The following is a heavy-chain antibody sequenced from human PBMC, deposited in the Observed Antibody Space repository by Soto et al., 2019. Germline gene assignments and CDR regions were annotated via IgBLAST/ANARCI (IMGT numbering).Heavy chain of an antibody. CDR3: AKGSEQTGSYNWFDP. V-gene: IGHV3-30*18. CDR2: ISYDGSNK. J-gene: IGHJ5*02. CDR1: GFTFSSYG. Sequence: PAGSLRLSCAASGFTFSSYGMHWVRQAPGKGLEWVAVISYDGSNKYYADSVKGRFTISRDNSKNTLYLQMNSLRAEDTALYYCAKGSEQTGSYNWFDPWGQGTLVTVSS. D-gene: IGHD6-6*01.